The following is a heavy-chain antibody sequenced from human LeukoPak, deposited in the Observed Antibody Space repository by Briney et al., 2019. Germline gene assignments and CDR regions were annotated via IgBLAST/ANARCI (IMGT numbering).Heavy chain of an antibody. Sequence: SETLSLTCTVSGGSITSTSHYWGWIRQPPGKGLEWIGSFYYSGSTYYNPSLKSRVTISVDTSKKQFSLKLSSVTAADTAVYYCAREGPGLPGTTSWFDPWGQGTLVTVSS. D-gene: IGHD1-7*01. J-gene: IGHJ5*02. CDR1: GGSITSTSHY. CDR2: FYYSGST. V-gene: IGHV4-39*07. CDR3: AREGPGLPGTTSWFDP.